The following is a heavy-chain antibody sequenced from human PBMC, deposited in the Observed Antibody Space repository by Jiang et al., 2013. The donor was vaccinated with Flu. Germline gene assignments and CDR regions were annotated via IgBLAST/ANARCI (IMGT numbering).Heavy chain of an antibody. CDR3: ARAGYDILTGYYIFDY. J-gene: IGHJ4*02. CDR1: GDSVSSGSYH. V-gene: IGHV4-61*01. CDR2: IYYSGST. D-gene: IGHD3-9*01. Sequence: PGLVKPSETLSLTCTVSGDSVSSGSYHWSWIRQPPGKGLEWIGYIYYSGSTNYNPSLKSRVTISVDTSKSQFSLKLSSVTAADTAVYYCARAGYDILTGYYIFDYWGQGTLVTVSS.